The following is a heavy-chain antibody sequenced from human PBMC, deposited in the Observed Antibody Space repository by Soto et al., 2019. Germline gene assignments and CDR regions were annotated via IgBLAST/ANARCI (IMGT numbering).Heavy chain of an antibody. V-gene: IGHV5-10-1*01. CDR3: ARHFVYDRSGAPDY. CDR1: WCSCMGFC. J-gene: IGHJ4*02. D-gene: IGHD3-22*01. Sequence: EPHKVPWKGLWCSCMGFCLSWVRQMPGKGLEWIGRTDPSDSYTNYSPSFHGHVTISADKSISTAYLQWSSLKASDTAMYYCARHFVYDRSGAPDYWGQGTMVTVSS. CDR2: TDPSDSYT.